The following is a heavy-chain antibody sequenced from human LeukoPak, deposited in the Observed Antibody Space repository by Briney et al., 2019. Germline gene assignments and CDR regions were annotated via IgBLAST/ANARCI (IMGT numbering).Heavy chain of an antibody. CDR3: ARDEGGPYGLNFDY. CDR2: IIPIFGTA. CDR1: GGTFSSYA. D-gene: IGHD3-10*01. Sequence: SVKVSCKASGGTFSSYAISWVRQAPGQGHEWMGGIIPIFGTANYAQKFQGRVTITADESTSTAYMELSSLRSEDTAVYYCARDEGGPYGLNFDYWGQGTLVTVSS. J-gene: IGHJ4*02. V-gene: IGHV1-69*13.